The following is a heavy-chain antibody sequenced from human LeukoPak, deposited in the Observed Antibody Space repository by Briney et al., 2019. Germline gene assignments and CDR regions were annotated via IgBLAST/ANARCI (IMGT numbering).Heavy chain of an antibody. CDR2: ISGSGGGT. CDR3: AKRGVVIRVILVGFHKEAYYFES. V-gene: IGHV3-23*01. CDR1: GITLSNYG. Sequence: GGSLRLSCAVSGITLSNYGMSWVRQAPGRGLEWVAGISGSGGGTRYADSVKGRFTISRDNAKNTLYLQMNSLRAEDTAVYFCAKRGVVIRVILVGFHKEAYYFESWGQGALVTVSS. J-gene: IGHJ4*02. D-gene: IGHD3/OR15-3a*01.